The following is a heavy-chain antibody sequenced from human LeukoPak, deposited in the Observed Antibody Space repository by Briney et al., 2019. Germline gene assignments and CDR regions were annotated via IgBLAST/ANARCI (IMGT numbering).Heavy chain of an antibody. D-gene: IGHD2-15*01. CDR1: GFTFSSYS. J-gene: IGHJ4*02. CDR2: ISTSSSSI. Sequence: PGGSLRLSCAASGFTFSSYSMNWVRQAPGKGLEWVSYISTSSSSIYYSDSVKGRFTISRDNAKNSLYLQMNSLRAEDTAVYYCAKPRVVAATPAYFDYWGQGTLVTVSS. V-gene: IGHV3-48*04. CDR3: AKPRVVAATPAYFDY.